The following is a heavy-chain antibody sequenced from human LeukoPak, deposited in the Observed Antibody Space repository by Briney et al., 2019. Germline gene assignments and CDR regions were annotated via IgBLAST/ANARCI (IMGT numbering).Heavy chain of an antibody. CDR3: ARDPLRGSYYYDSSGYLSYQH. CDR2: IIPIFGTA. V-gene: IGHV1-69*05. Sequence: SVKVSCTASGGTFSSYAISCERQAPGQGLEWMGRIIPIFGTANYAQKFQGRVTITTDESTSTAYMELRSLRSEDTAVYYCARDPLRGSYYYDSSGYLSYQHWGQGTLVTVSS. D-gene: IGHD3-22*01. J-gene: IGHJ1*01. CDR1: GGTFSSYA.